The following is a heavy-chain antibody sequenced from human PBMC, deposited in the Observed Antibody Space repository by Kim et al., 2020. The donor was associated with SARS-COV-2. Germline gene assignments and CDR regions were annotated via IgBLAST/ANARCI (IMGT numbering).Heavy chain of an antibody. V-gene: IGHV1-2*06. J-gene: IGHJ4*02. CDR2: IDPITGAP. Sequence: ASVKVSCRTSGYSFVGHYIHWVRQAPGQGLEWMGRIDPITGAPNIAQQFIGKVTMTRDTSTTTVHMELNSLTSADSAVYYCARINGDGGYDDLFDLWGQGTMVSVSS. CDR1: GYSFVGHY. D-gene: IGHD5-12*01. CDR3: ARINGDGGYDDLFDL.